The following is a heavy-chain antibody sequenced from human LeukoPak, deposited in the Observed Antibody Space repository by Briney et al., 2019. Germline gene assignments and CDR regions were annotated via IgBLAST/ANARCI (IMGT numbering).Heavy chain of an antibody. J-gene: IGHJ4*02. D-gene: IGHD5-18*01. CDR2: ISYDGSDK. Sequence: AGRSLRLSCAASGFTFSSYGMHWVRQAPGKGLEWVGFISYDGSDKYNADSVKGRFTISRDNSKNTLYLQMNSLRAEDTAVYYCARDRIQLWSFDYWGQGTLVTVSS. CDR1: GFTFSSYG. CDR3: ARDRIQLWSFDY. V-gene: IGHV3-30*03.